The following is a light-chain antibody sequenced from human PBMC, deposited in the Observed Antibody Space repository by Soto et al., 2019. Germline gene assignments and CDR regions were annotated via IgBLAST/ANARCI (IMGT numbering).Light chain of an antibody. Sequence: QSVLTQPPSASGTPGQRVTISCSGSSSNIGSNTVNWYQQLPGTAPKLLIYNTNQRPSGVPDRFSGSKSDTSASLAISGLQSEDEADYYCAAWDDSLNGPVFGGGTKLTVL. CDR1: SSNIGSNT. CDR3: AAWDDSLNGPV. V-gene: IGLV1-44*01. J-gene: IGLJ2*01. CDR2: NTN.